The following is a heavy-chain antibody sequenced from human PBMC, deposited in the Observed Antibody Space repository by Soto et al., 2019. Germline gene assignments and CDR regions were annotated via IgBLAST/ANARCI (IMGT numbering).Heavy chain of an antibody. CDR2: INQEGSEK. V-gene: IGHV3-7*04. Sequence: EVHLVESGGGLVQTGGSLRLSCAIFESTVSRDWMNWVRQAPGKGLEWVAHINQEGSEKYYVDSVKGRSTISRNNAKKSLYLQMNSLRPADTAMYYCSGGVGDAFWGQGTLVTVSS. CDR1: ESTVSRDW. D-gene: IGHD1-26*01. J-gene: IGHJ4*02. CDR3: SGGVGDAF.